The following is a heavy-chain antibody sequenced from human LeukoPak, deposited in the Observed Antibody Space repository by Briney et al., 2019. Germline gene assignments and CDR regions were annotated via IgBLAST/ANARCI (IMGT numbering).Heavy chain of an antibody. D-gene: IGHD3-3*01. CDR2: ISGSGGST. Sequence: GGSLRLSCAASGFTFSSYAMSWVRQAPGKGLEWVSAISGSGGSTYYADSVKGRFTISRDNSKNTLYLQMNSLRAEDTAVYYCAKDLYYDFWSGYSPFTMDVWGKGTTVTVSS. CDR3: AKDLYYDFWSGYSPFTMDV. V-gene: IGHV3-23*01. CDR1: GFTFSSYA. J-gene: IGHJ6*03.